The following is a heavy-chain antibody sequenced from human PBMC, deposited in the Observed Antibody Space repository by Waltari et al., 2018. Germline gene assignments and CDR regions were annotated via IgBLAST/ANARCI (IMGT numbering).Heavy chain of an antibody. V-gene: IGHV3-23*03. CDR3: AKVPYNDFWTCYFFFDL. J-gene: IGHJ4*02. CDR1: GFSFSNYA. CDR2: IYGDGKNT. D-gene: IGHD3-3*01. Sequence: EVQLVESGGGSVQSGGSLRLSCEGSGFSFSNYAMSWVRQAPGKGVGWVSSIYGDGKNTNHAGPVRGRITISREHSKNTMSPQMNSLRAEDTATYYCAKVPYNDFWTCYFFFDLWGQGTLVSVSS.